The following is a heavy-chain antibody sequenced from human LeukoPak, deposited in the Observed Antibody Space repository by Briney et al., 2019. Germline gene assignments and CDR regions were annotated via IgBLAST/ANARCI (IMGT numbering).Heavy chain of an antibody. CDR2: ITGNGGST. Sequence: GGSLRLSCAASGFTFRTYTMTWVRQAPGKGLEWVSSITGNGGSTYYADSVKGRFTISRDNAKNSLYLQMNSLRAEDTAVYYCASGSGSYYNLGDDAFDIWGQGTMVTVSS. D-gene: IGHD3-10*01. V-gene: IGHV3-23*01. CDR3: ASGSGSYYNLGDDAFDI. J-gene: IGHJ3*02. CDR1: GFTFRTYT.